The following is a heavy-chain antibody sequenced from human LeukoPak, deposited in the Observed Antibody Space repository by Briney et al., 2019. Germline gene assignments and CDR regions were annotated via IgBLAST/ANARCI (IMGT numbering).Heavy chain of an antibody. CDR1: GFSFTSYW. V-gene: IGHV5-10-1*01. Sequence: GESLRISCKGSGFSFTSYWISWVRQKPGKGLEWMGRIDPSDSSTNYSPSLQGHVTISADKSIITASLQWSSLKASDTAMYYCARQRGVGALDMWGPGTLVTVSS. J-gene: IGHJ3*02. CDR3: ARQRGVGALDM. CDR2: IDPSDSST.